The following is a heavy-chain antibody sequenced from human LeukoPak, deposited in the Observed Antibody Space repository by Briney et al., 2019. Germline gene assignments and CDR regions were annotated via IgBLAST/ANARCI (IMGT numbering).Heavy chain of an antibody. CDR2: IDWDDGK. J-gene: IGHJ4*02. D-gene: IGHD6-19*01. V-gene: IGHV2-70*11. CDR1: GFSLSTSGMC. CDR3: ARSGRGWYPDNYFDY. Sequence: EAGPTLVKPTQTLTLTCTFSGFSLSTSGMCVSWIRQPPGKALEWLARIDWDDGKYYSTSLKTRLTISKDTSKNQVVLTMTNMDPVDTATYYCARSGRGWYPDNYFDYWGQGTLVTVSS.